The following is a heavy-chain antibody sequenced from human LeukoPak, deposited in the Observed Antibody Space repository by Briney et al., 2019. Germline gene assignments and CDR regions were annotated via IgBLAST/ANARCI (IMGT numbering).Heavy chain of an antibody. J-gene: IGHJ4*02. CDR1: GFTFSSYG. CDR2: IRDDGSNK. Sequence: PRRSLRLSCAASGFTFSSYGMHGVRQAPGKRLEWVAVIRDDGSNKYKADAVKARFPISRDNSKSTLFLQMNSLRAEDTAVYYCARSPMCIAARPGGIDYWGQGTLVTVSS. D-gene: IGHD6-6*01. CDR3: ARSPMCIAARPGGIDY. V-gene: IGHV3-33*01.